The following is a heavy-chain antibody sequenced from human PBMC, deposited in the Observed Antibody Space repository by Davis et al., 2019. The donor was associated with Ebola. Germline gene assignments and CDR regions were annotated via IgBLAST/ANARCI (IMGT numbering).Heavy chain of an antibody. CDR3: ARDSFDYYYYYMDV. J-gene: IGHJ6*03. V-gene: IGHV4-31*03. CDR2: IYYSGST. CDR1: GGSISSGGYY. Sequence: PSETLSLTCTVSGGSISSGGYYWSWIRQHPGKGLEWIGYIYYSGSTYYNPSLKSRVTISVDTSKNQFSLKLSSVTAADTAVYYCARDSFDYYYYYMDVWGKGTTVTVSS.